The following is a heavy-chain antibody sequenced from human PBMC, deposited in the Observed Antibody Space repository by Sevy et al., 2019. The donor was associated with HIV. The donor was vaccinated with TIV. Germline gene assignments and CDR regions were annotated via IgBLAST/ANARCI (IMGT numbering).Heavy chain of an antibody. CDR2: IRGPGALT. J-gene: IGHJ3*02. CDR3: AKGDEPATDYADYVPNGFDI. CDR1: GFTFRIYG. D-gene: IGHD4-17*01. V-gene: IGHV3-23*01. Sequence: GSLRPSCAAPGFTFRIYGMSWVRQAPGKGLEGVPSIRGPGALTYQADSVKGRFTISRDNSKNTLFLQMNSLRAEDTALYFCAKGDEPATDYADYVPNGFDIWGQGTMVTVSS.